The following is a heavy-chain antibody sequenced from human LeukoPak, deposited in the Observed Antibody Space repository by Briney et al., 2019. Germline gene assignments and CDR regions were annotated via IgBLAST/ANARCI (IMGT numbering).Heavy chain of an antibody. D-gene: IGHD1-1*01. CDR1: GGSISSYY. V-gene: IGHV4-59*01. CDR3: ARDHSGELERRYAFDI. Sequence: SETLSLTCTVSGGSISSYYWSWIRQPPGKGLDWIGYIYYSGSTNYKPSLKSRVTISVDTSKNQFSLKLSSVTAADTAVYYCARDHSGELERRYAFDIWGQGTMVTVSS. J-gene: IGHJ3*02. CDR2: IYYSGST.